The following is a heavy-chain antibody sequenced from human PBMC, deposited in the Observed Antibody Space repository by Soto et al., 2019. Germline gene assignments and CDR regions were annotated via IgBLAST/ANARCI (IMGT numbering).Heavy chain of an antibody. J-gene: IGHJ6*02. CDR3: AREGVNYYDSSGYPYPPYGMDV. V-gene: IGHV3-23*01. CDR2: ITGSGGST. CDR1: GFTLSTYA. D-gene: IGHD3-22*01. Sequence: PGGSLRLSCVASGFTLSTYAMSWVRQAPGKGLEWVSGITGSGGSTYYADSVKGRFTISRHNSKNTLYLQMNSLRAEDTAVYYCAREGVNYYDSSGYPYPPYGMDVWGQGTTVTV.